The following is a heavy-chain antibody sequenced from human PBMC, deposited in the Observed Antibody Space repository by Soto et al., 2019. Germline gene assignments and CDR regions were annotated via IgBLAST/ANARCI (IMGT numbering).Heavy chain of an antibody. CDR1: GGSISSSSYY. CDR2: IYYSGST. V-gene: IGHV4-39*01. CDR3: ARHKYPIVRGAINNGFDP. Sequence: PSETLSLTCTVSGGSISSSSYYWGWIRQPPGKGLEWIGSIYYSGSTYYNPSLKSRVTISVDTSKNQFSLKLSSVTAADTAVYYCARHKYPIVRGAINNGFDPWGQGTLVTVSS. J-gene: IGHJ5*02. D-gene: IGHD3-10*01.